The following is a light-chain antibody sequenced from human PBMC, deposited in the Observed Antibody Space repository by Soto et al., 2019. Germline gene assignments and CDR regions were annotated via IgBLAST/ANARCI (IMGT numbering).Light chain of an antibody. V-gene: IGKV1-39*01. J-gene: IGKJ5*01. CDR2: AAS. CDR3: QQTYSTLSIT. CDR1: ESIARH. Sequence: DIPMTQSPSSLSASVGDRVTITCRASESIARHLNWYQQKPGKAPKLLIYAASSLHNGVPSRFRGGGSGTDFTLTISNLQPEDVATYYRQQTYSTLSITFGQGTRLEIK.